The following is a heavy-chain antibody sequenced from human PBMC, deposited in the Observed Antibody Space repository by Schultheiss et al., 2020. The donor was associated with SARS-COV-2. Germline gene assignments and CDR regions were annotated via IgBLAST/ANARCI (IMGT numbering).Heavy chain of an antibody. Sequence: SETLSLTCTVSGGSISSSSYYWGWIRQPPGKGLEWIGYIYYSGSTNYNPSLKSRVTISVDTSKNQFSLKLSSVTAADTAVYYCARGPFSGRGMDVWGQGTTVTVSS. CDR2: IYYSGST. D-gene: IGHD6-25*01. CDR1: GGSISSSSYY. CDR3: ARGPFSGRGMDV. J-gene: IGHJ6*02. V-gene: IGHV4-61*05.